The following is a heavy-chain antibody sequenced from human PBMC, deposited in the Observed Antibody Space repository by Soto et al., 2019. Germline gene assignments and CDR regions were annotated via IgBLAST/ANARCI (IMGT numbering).Heavy chain of an antibody. CDR1: GYSCTNYW. CDR2: IYPGDSDT. CDR3: ARDPSIAAPVGGMDV. D-gene: IGHD6-6*01. Sequence: PGQSLKISCKASGYSCTNYWIGRVRQMPGKGLEWMGIIYPGDSDTRYSPSFQGQVTISADKSISTAYLQWSSLKASDTAMYYCARDPSIAAPVGGMDVWGQGTTVTVSS. J-gene: IGHJ6*02. V-gene: IGHV5-51*01.